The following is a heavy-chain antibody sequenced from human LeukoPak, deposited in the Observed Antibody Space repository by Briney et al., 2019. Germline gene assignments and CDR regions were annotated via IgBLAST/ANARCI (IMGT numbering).Heavy chain of an antibody. CDR2: INDNGRAT. V-gene: IGHV3-64D*09. CDR3: VNDVSGSYTFDY. J-gene: IGHJ4*02. D-gene: IGHD1-26*01. Sequence: GGSLRLSCSASGFTFSSSAMHWVRQAPGKGLEYVSGINDNGRATHYGDSLKGRFTISRDNSKNTLYLQMSSLTAEDTAVYYCVNDVSGSYTFDYWGRGTLVTVSS. CDR1: GFTFSSSA.